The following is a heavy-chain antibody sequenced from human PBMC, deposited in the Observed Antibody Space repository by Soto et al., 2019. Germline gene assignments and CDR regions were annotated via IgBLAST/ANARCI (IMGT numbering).Heavy chain of an antibody. CDR1: GGSIKSDYY. V-gene: IGHV4-30-4*01. CDR2: KYYSGAT. J-gene: IGHJ6*02. CDR3: ARGRPNYFYYGLDV. Sequence: SETLSLTCTVSGGSIKSDYYWAWVRQPPGGGLEWMGYKYYSGATDSDPSLEARVSFSVDTSKNQLFLNLTSVTVADTAVYFCARGRPNYFYYGLDVWGPGIPVTVSS.